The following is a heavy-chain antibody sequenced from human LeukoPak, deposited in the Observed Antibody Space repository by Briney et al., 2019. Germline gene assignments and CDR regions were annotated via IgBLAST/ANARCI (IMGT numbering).Heavy chain of an antibody. CDR1: VGSISSYY. V-gene: IGHV4-4*07. CDR2: IYTSGST. CDR3: AKMGGSAPYFFDY. Sequence: SETLSLTCTVSVGSISSYYWSWIRQPAGKGLEWIGRIYTSGSTNYNPSLKSRVTISVDKSKNQFSLKLSSVTAADTAMYYCAKMGGSAPYFFDYWGQGTLVTVSS. J-gene: IGHJ4*02. D-gene: IGHD6-19*01.